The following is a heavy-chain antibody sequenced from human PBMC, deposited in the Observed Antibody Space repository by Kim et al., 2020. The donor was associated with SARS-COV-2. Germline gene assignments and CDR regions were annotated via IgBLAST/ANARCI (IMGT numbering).Heavy chain of an antibody. CDR2: ISSNGGST. CDR1: GFTFSSYA. CDR3: ARGDFWSGYDY. J-gene: IGHJ4*02. Sequence: GGSLRLSCAASGFTFSSYAMHWVRQAPGKGLEYVSAISSNGGSTYYANSVKGRFTISRDNSKNTLYLQMGSLRAEDMAVYYCARGDFWSGYDYGGQGTLGSVSS. V-gene: IGHV3-64*01. D-gene: IGHD3-3*01.